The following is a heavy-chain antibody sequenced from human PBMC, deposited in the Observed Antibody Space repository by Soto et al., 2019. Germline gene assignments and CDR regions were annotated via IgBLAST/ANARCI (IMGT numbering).Heavy chain of an antibody. D-gene: IGHD6-13*01. V-gene: IGHV3-11*03. J-gene: IGHJ3*02. CDR2: ISGDSIYT. CDR1: GFAVSDYY. CDR3: ATGQQVRMADI. Sequence: QVQLLESGGGLVNPGGSLRLSCAASGFAVSDYYMAWIRQPPGKGLEWISYISGDSIYTDYADSVKGRFTISRDNAKNSLFLQMNSLRVDDTAVYFCATGQQVRMADIWGQGTMVTVSS.